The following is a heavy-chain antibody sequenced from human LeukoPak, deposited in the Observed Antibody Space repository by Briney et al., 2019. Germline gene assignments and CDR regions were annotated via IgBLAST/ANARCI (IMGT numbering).Heavy chain of an antibody. V-gene: IGHV3-7*01. CDR2: IKGDGSQI. Sequence: GGSLRLSCAASGFTFSSYWMRWVRQTPAKGLEWVANIKGDGSQINYLDSVKGRFIISRDNARNSLSLQMNSLTADDAGVYYCAREGLPYSADYWGQGTLVTVSS. J-gene: IGHJ4*02. CDR1: GFTFSSYW. D-gene: IGHD1-26*01. CDR3: AREGLPYSADY.